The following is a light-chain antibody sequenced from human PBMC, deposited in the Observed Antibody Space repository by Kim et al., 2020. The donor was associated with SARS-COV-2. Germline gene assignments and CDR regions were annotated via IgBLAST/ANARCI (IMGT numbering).Light chain of an antibody. CDR3: LQHNTYPIT. J-gene: IGKJ5*01. CDR2: GAS. V-gene: IGKV1-17*01. Sequence: ASGGDRVTITCRESQDIRNDLGWYQQNPGRAPKRLIYGASSLQSGVPSRFSGSGSGTEFTLTSSSLQPEDCATYFCLQHNTYPITFGQGTRLEIK. CDR1: QDIRND.